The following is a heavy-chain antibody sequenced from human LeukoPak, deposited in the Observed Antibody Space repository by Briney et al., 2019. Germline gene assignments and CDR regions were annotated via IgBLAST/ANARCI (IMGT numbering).Heavy chain of an antibody. CDR1: GFTFSSYW. D-gene: IGHD4-23*01. Sequence: PGGSLRLSCAASGFTFSSYWMHWVRQTPGKGLVWVSRINTDGSTTSYADSVKGRFTISRDNAKKTLYLQMNSLRAEDTAVYYCARGGGGDNPNVFGGYWGQGTLVTVSS. V-gene: IGHV3-74*01. CDR3: ARGGGGDNPNVFGGY. CDR2: INTDGSTT. J-gene: IGHJ4*02.